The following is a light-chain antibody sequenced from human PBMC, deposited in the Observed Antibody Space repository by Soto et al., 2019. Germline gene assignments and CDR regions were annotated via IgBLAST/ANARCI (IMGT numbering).Light chain of an antibody. CDR3: RSSSTPSTVV. J-gene: IGLJ3*02. CDR1: SSDVGGYNY. CDR2: AAS. Sequence: QSALTQPASVSGSPGQSITISCTGTSSDVGGYNYVSWYQQHPGKPPRLMIYAASNRPPVVSNLFSGSKSGDTASLTISCLQADDAAEYCCRSSSTPSTVVFGGGTKVTVL. V-gene: IGLV2-14*01.